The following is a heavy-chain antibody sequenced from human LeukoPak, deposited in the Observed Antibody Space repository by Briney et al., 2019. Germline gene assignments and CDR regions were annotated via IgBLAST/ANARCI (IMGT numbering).Heavy chain of an antibody. CDR2: IYYSGST. V-gene: IGHV4-59*01. Sequence: SETLSLTCTVSGGSISSYYWNWIRQPPGKGLEWIGYIYYSGSTNYNPSLKSRVTISVDTSKNQFSLKLSSVTAADTAVYYCARRGSEQLVGGVDYWGQGTLVTVSS. J-gene: IGHJ4*02. D-gene: IGHD6-6*01. CDR3: ARRGSEQLVGGVDY. CDR1: GGSISSYY.